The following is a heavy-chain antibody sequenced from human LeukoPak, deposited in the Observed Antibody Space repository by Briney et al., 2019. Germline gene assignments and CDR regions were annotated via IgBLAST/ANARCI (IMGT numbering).Heavy chain of an antibody. CDR1: GGTFSSYA. J-gene: IGHJ4*02. Sequence: ASVKVSCKASGGTFSSYAISWVRQAPGQGLEWMGGIIPIFGTANYAQKFQGRVTITADKSTSTAYMELSSLRSEDTAVYYCAGGYYDSSGYIDYWGQGTLVTVSS. CDR3: AGGYYDSSGYIDY. V-gene: IGHV1-69*06. D-gene: IGHD3-22*01. CDR2: IIPIFGTA.